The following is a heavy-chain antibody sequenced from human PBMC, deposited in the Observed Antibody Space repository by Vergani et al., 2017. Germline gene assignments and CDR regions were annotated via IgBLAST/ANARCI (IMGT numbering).Heavy chain of an antibody. J-gene: IGHJ4*02. CDR1: GGSFSGYY. Sequence: QVQLQQWGAGLLKPSETLSLTCAVYGGSFSGYYWSGIRQTPGKGLEWIGEINHSGSTNYNPSLKSRVTISVDTSKNQFSLKLSSVTAADTAVYYCARGGQWLVPFDYWGQGTLVTVSS. D-gene: IGHD6-19*01. V-gene: IGHV4-34*01. CDR2: INHSGST. CDR3: ARGGQWLVPFDY.